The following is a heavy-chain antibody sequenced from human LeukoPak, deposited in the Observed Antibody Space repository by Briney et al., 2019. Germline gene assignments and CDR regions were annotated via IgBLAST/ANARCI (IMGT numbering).Heavy chain of an antibody. CDR2: IYPGDSDT. CDR1: GYSFTSYW. Sequence: GESLKISCKGSGYSFTSYWIGWVRQMPGKGLEWMGIIYPGDSDTRYSPSFQGQVTISADKSISTAYLQWSSLKASDTAMYYCARGPFGYDSSGYRYNWFDPWGQGTLVTVSS. CDR3: ARGPFGYDSSGYRYNWFDP. V-gene: IGHV5-51*01. J-gene: IGHJ5*02. D-gene: IGHD3-22*01.